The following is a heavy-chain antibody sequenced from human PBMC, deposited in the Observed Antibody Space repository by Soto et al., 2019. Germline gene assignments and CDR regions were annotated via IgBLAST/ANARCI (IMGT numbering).Heavy chain of an antibody. Sequence: SVKVSCKASGCTFSSYAISWVRQAPGQGLEWMGGIIPIFGTANYAQKFQGRVTITADESTSTAYMELSSLRSEDTAVYFCVRSGCSSTACHTDWFDPWGPGTLVTVSS. V-gene: IGHV1-69*13. CDR2: IIPIFGTA. CDR1: GCTFSSYA. CDR3: VRSGCSSTACHTDWFDP. D-gene: IGHD2-2*01. J-gene: IGHJ5*02.